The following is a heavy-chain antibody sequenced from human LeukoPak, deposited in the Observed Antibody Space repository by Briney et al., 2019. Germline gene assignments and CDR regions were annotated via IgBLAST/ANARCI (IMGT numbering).Heavy chain of an antibody. D-gene: IGHD2-2*01. CDR2: SYYSGST. Sequence: SETLSLTCTVSGGSISSRTYYWGWIRQPPGKGLEWIVSSYYSGSTYYNPSLKSRVTISVDTSKNQCSLKLRSVTAADTAVYSCARLADCSSTRCHDYWGQGTLVTVSS. J-gene: IGHJ4*02. V-gene: IGHV4-39*01. CDR3: ARLADCSSTRCHDY. CDR1: GGSISSRTYY.